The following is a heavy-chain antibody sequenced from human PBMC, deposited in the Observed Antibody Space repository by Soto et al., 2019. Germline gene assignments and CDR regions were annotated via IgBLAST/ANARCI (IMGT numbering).Heavy chain of an antibody. Sequence: QVQLQESGPGLVKPSETLSLTCTVSGGSVSSGDYYWSWIRQPPGKGLEWIGYIYYSGNTNYNPSLKSRVIISVDTAKNLVSLKLTSVTAADTAVYYWARIQVDTSMIYWLDPWGQVTLVTVSS. CDR2: IYYSGNT. CDR3: ARIQVDTSMIYWLDP. J-gene: IGHJ5*02. V-gene: IGHV4-61*08. D-gene: IGHD5-18*01. CDR1: GGSVSSGDYY.